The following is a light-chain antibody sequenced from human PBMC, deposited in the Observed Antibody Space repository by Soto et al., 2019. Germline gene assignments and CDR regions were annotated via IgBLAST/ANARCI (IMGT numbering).Light chain of an antibody. CDR2: GTT. CDR3: QSYDSSLNGMV. Sequence: QSVLTQPPSVSGAPGQRVTISCTGSSSNIGKGYDVHWYQQLPGTAPKLLIYGTTNRPSGVPDRFSGSKSGTSASLAITGLQAEDEATYYCQSYDSSLNGMVFGGGT. V-gene: IGLV1-40*01. CDR1: SSNIGKGYD. J-gene: IGLJ3*02.